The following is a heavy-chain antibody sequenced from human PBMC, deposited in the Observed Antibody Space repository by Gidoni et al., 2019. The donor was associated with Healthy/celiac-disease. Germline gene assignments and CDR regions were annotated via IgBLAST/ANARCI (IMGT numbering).Heavy chain of an antibody. D-gene: IGHD3-16*01. J-gene: IGHJ6*02. Sequence: EVQLLESGGGLVQLGRYLRLYCAASGLTFDDHAMRWVRQAPGKGLVWVSGICCNSGRRGDADSVKGRFTISRDNAKNSLYLQMNSLSAEDTALYYCARGGRSYYYYDCGMDVWGQGTTVTVSS. CDR1: GLTFDDHA. V-gene: IGHV3-9*01. CDR3: ARGGRSYYYYDCGMDV. CDR2: ICCNSGRR.